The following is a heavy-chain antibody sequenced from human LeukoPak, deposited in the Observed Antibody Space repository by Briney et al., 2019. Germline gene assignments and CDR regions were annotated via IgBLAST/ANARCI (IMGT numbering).Heavy chain of an antibody. J-gene: IGHJ4*02. CDR2: ISGAGRVT. Sequence: GGSLRLSCAASGFTFKNHEMNWVRQAPGKGLEWLSYISGAGRVTYYADFVKGRFTISRDNSKNTLYLQMSSLRAEDTAVYYCVKPSGYSGYGYFFDYWGQGTLVTVSS. CDR1: GFTFKNHE. D-gene: IGHD5-12*01. CDR3: VKPSGYSGYGYFFDY. V-gene: IGHV3-48*03.